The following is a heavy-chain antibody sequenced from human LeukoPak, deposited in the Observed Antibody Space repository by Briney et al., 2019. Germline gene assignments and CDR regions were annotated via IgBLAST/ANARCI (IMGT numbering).Heavy chain of an antibody. CDR1: GGSISSYY. D-gene: IGHD6-19*01. Sequence: SETLSLTCTVSGGSISSYYWSWIRQPPGKGLEWIGYIYYSGSTNYNPSLKSRVTISVDTSKNQFSLKLSSVTAADTAAYYCARSGGWLLYFDYWGQGTLVTVSS. J-gene: IGHJ4*02. CDR2: IYYSGST. V-gene: IGHV4-59*01. CDR3: ARSGGWLLYFDY.